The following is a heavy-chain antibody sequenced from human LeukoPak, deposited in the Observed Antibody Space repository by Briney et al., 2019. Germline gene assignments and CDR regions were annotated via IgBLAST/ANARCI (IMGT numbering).Heavy chain of an antibody. CDR3: ARRRGAYCGGDCYSPFFN. D-gene: IGHD2-21*02. CDR1: GGSFSGYY. CDR2: INHSGNT. J-gene: IGHJ4*02. Sequence: SDTLSLTCAVYGGSFSGYYWRWIRQPRGKGREWIGEINHSGNTNYNPSLKRRVTISVDTSKNQFSLKLSSVTAADTAVYYCARRRGAYCGGDCYSPFFNWGKGTLVTASS. V-gene: IGHV4-34*01.